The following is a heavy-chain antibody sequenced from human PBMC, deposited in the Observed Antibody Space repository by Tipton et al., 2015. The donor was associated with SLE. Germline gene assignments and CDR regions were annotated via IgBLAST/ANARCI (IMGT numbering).Heavy chain of an antibody. J-gene: IGHJ4*02. CDR3: ARAGRAWNLFDY. Sequence: LRLSCTVSGYSISSGYYWGWIRQPPGKGLEWIGSIYHSGSTYYNPSLKSRVTISVDTSKNQFSLKLSSATAADTAVYYCARAGRAWNLFDYWGQGTLVTVSS. CDR1: GYSISSGYY. V-gene: IGHV4-38-2*02. D-gene: IGHD1-1*01. CDR2: IYHSGST.